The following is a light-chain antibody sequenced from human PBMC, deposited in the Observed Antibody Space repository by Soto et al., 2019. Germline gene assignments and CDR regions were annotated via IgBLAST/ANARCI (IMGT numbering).Light chain of an antibody. CDR2: EIS. Sequence: EIVLTQTPLTLSVTLGQPASLSCKSSVSLHTDDGKTYLSWYVQRSGQAPQLLISEISKRFSGVSDRFTGSGSGTNFTLNISRVEADDIGVYSCMQSGLLPITFGGGTKVEI. V-gene: IGKV2D-29*01. J-gene: IGKJ4*01. CDR1: VSLHTDDGKTY. CDR3: MQSGLLPIT.